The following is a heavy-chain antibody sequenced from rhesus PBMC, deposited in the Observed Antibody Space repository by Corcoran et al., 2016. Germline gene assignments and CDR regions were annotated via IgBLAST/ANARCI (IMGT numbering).Heavy chain of an antibody. J-gene: IGHJ4*01. CDR2: IYVSDCDH. D-gene: IGHD3-3*01. V-gene: IGHV4S11*01. Sequence: QVQLQESGPGLVKPLETLSLTCAVSGGSISSNYWSWIRQPSGKGLEWIGYIYVSDCDHTYNPSREGRVTLALDTSKAQSALKMSSVTAAETAVYYCSREIFGVVMFDYWGQGVRVTVSS. CDR3: SREIFGVVMFDY. CDR1: GGSISSNY.